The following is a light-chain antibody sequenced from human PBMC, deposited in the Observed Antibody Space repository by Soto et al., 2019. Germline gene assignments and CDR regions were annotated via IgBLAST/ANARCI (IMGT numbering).Light chain of an antibody. CDR2: RNN. J-gene: IGLJ1*01. CDR3: AAWDNTLRV. V-gene: IGLV1-47*01. Sequence: QSALTQPPSASGTPGQRVTISCSGSSSNIGSNYVYWYQRLPGTAPKLLIYRNNQRPSGVPDRFSGSKSGTSASLAISGLRSEDEADYYCAAWDNTLRVFGTGTKVTVL. CDR1: SSNIGSNY.